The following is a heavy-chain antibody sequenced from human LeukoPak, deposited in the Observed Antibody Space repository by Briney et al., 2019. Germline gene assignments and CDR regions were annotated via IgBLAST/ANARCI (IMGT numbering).Heavy chain of an antibody. V-gene: IGHV3-30*02. D-gene: IGHD2-2*01. CDR1: GFTFSSYG. J-gene: IGHJ6*03. CDR3: ARDASYCSSTSCYYYYYMDV. CDR2: IRNDGSNT. Sequence: GGSLRLSCAASGFTFSSYGMHWVRQAPGKGLEWVAFIRNDGSNTYYADSVKGRFTISRDNSKNTLYLQMNSLRAEDTAVYYCARDASYCSSTSCYYYYYMDVWGKGTTVTVSS.